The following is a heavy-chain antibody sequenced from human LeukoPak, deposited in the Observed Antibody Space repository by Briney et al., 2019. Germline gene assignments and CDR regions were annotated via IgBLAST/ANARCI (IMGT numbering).Heavy chain of an antibody. CDR1: GGSISSSSYY. V-gene: IGHV4-39*07. CDR3: ARALTYHNWFDP. D-gene: IGHD2-2*02. Sequence: SETLSLTCTVSGGSISSSSYYWGWIRQPPGKGLEWIGSVYYSGSTYYNPSIKIRVTISVDASKNQFSLKLSSVPAADTAVYYCARALTYHNWFDPWGQGTLVTVSS. J-gene: IGHJ5*02. CDR2: VYYSGST.